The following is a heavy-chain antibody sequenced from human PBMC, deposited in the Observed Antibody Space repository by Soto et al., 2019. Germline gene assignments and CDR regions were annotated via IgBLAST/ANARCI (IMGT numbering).Heavy chain of an antibody. CDR1: GFTFSSYS. CDR2: ITTSSTSI. D-gene: IGHD6-19*01. CDR3: ARGQWLASHI. V-gene: IGHV3-21*01. J-gene: IGHJ3*02. Sequence: EVQLVESGGGLVKPGGSLRLSCAASGFTFSSYSRNWVRQAPGKGLEWVSTITTSSTSIYYADSVKGRFTISRDNAKNSLYLQRNSLRVEDTALYYCARGQWLASHIWGQGTMVTVSS.